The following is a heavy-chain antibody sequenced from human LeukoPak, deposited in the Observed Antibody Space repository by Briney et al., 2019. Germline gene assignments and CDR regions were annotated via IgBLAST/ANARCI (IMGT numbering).Heavy chain of an antibody. CDR3: TRDPRLSLY. J-gene: IGHJ4*02. D-gene: IGHD2-21*01. Sequence: GGSLRLSCAASGFTFSDHYMSWIRQAPGKGLEWLSYIGGSGSNIQYADSVKGRFTISRDNRKNVLYLQMNSLRDEDTAVYYCTRDPRLSLYWGQGTLVTVSS. V-gene: IGHV3-11*01. CDR1: GFTFSDHY. CDR2: IGGSGSNI.